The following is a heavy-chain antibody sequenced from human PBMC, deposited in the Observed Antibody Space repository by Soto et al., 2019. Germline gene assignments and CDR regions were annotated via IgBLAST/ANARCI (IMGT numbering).Heavy chain of an antibody. CDR3: ARDRSVFSGYCSGGSCYSYYYMDV. Sequence: GASVKVSCKASGYTFTSYGISWVRQAPGQGLEWMGWISAYNGNTNYAQKLQGRVTMTTDTSTSTAYMELRSLRSDDTAVYYCARDRSVFSGYCSGGSCYSYYYMDVWDKGTTVTVSS. V-gene: IGHV1-18*01. CDR1: GYTFTSYG. J-gene: IGHJ6*03. CDR2: ISAYNGNT. D-gene: IGHD2-15*01.